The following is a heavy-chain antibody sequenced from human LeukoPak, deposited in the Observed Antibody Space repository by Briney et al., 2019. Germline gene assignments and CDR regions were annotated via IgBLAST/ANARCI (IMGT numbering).Heavy chain of an antibody. D-gene: IGHD3-10*01. Sequence: GGSLRLSCAASGFTFDNYAMNWVRQAPGKGLEWVSTISGTGAGTYYADSVKGRFTISRDNSKSTLYVQMNSLRVEDTAVYYCAKALPKMWFGELEGFDHWGQGTLVTVSS. J-gene: IGHJ4*02. CDR3: AKALPKMWFGELEGFDH. CDR1: GFTFDNYA. CDR2: ISGTGAGT. V-gene: IGHV3-23*01.